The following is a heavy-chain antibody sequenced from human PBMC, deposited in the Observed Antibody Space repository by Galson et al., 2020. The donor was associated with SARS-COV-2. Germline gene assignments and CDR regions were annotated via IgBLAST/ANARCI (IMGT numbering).Heavy chain of an antibody. CDR3: ARGAEEVRIIVVVPYCCSYMDV. CDR1: AASFRNYS. D-gene: IGHD2-15*01. J-gene: IGHJ6*03. CDR2: INNRGST. V-gene: IGHV4-34*01. Sequence: SETLSLTCAVYAASFRNYSWTWIRQSPEKGLEWLGEINNRGSTNYNPSPKSRVAMSLDASKTQFSLSLSSVTAAYTAVYYCARGAEEVRIIVVVPYCCSYMDVWGGGTTVTVSS.